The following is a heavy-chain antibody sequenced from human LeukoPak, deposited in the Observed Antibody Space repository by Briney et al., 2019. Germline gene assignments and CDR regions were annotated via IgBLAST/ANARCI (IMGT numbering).Heavy chain of an antibody. D-gene: IGHD1-26*01. CDR3: VMGATVVAF. CDR1: GFTFSDFD. J-gene: IGHJ4*02. CDR2: ISITGMTS. Sequence: PGGSLRLSCEASGFTFSDFDMSWIRQAPGKGLEWISKISITGMTSHYAESVRGRFTISRDNAKNSLYLQMNSLRAEDTAIYYCVMGATVVAFWGQGTLVSVSS. V-gene: IGHV3-11*04.